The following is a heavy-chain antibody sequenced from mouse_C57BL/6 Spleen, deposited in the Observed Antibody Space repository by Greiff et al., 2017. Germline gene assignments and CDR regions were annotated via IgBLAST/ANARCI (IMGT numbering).Heavy chain of an antibody. CDR1: GYTFTDYY. J-gene: IGHJ2*01. D-gene: IGHD1-1*01. V-gene: IGHV1-26*01. Sequence: VQLQQPGPELVKPGASVKISCKASGYTFTDYYMNWVKQSHGKSLEWIGDINPNNGGTSYNQKFKGKATLTVDKSSSTAYMELRSLTSEDSAVYYCATYYYGSRHFDDWGQGTTLTVAS. CDR2: INPNNGGT. CDR3: ATYYYGSRHFDD.